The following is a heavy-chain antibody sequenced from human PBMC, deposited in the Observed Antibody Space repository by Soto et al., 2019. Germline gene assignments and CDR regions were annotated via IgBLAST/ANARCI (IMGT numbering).Heavy chain of an antibody. J-gene: IGHJ5*02. CDR2: ISGSGGST. Sequence: GGALRLSCAASGFTFCSYALSWVRPAPGKGVGWFSAISGSGGSTYYADSVKGRFTISRDNSKNTLYLQMNSLRAEDTAVYYCAKGLYYDFWSGYSRANWFDPWGQGTLVTVSS. CDR3: AKGLYYDFWSGYSRANWFDP. CDR1: GFTFCSYA. D-gene: IGHD3-3*01. V-gene: IGHV3-23*01.